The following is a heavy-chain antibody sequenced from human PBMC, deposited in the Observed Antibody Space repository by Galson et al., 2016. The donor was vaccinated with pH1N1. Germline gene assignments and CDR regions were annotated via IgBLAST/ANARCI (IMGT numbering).Heavy chain of an antibody. Sequence: SETLSLTCTVSGDSIGTYYWSWIRQSPGKGPEWIGQIHHSGKTGYNPSLEGRLTMSIDTSKNQFSLRLTYLTAADAAVYYCARYRITSSEGYFDFWGQGTRVTVSS. J-gene: IGHJ4*02. CDR2: IHHSGKT. V-gene: IGHV4-59*01. CDR3: ARYRITSSEGYFDF. D-gene: IGHD3-16*02. CDR1: GDSIGTYY.